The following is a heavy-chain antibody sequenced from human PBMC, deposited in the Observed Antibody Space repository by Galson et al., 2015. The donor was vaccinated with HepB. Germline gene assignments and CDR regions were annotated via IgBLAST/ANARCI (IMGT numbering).Heavy chain of an antibody. J-gene: IGHJ6*02. CDR2: ISANSGYT. D-gene: IGHD2-2*01. CDR1: GYTFNTYA. CDR3: ARDCSSATCLYGMDV. Sequence: SVKVSCKGSGYTFNTYAYSWVRQAPGQGLEWMGWISANSGYTNYAQKLTGRVIMNTDTSTSTAFMELRSLRSDDTAVYYCARDCSSATCLYGMDVWGQGTTVTVSS. V-gene: IGHV1-18*04.